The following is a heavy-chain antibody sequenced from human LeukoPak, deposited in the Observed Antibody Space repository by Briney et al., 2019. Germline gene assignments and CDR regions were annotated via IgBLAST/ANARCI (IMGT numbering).Heavy chain of an antibody. CDR2: ISYDGSNK. CDR1: GFKFSDYG. D-gene: IGHD6-13*01. CDR3: ASLQAGRRYSSSWSRDY. Sequence: GRSLRLSGVASGFKFSDYGMHWVRQAPGKGLEWVAVISYDGSNKYYADSVKGRFTISRDNSKNTLYLQMNSLRAEDTAVYYCASLQAGRRYSSSWSRDYWGQGTLVTVSS. J-gene: IGHJ4*02. V-gene: IGHV3-30*19.